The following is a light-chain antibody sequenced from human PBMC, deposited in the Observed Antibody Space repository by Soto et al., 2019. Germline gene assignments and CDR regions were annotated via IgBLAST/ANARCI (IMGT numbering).Light chain of an antibody. CDR2: EVS. Sequence: SALTQPASVSGSPGQSITISCTGSSTDVGGYTYVSWYQQFPGKPPKLMIYEVSNRPSGVSNRFSGSKSGNTASLTISGLQAEDEADYYCSSYTSGSTLVFGGGTKVTVL. CDR3: SSYTSGSTLV. J-gene: IGLJ3*02. CDR1: STDVGGYTY. V-gene: IGLV2-14*03.